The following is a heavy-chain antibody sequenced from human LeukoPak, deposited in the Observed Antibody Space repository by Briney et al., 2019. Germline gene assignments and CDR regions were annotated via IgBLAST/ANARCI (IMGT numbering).Heavy chain of an antibody. Sequence: GGSLRLSCAASGFTFSSYAMSWVRQAPGKGLEWVSAISGSGGSTYYADSVKGRFPISRDNSKNTLYLQMNSLRAEDTAVYYCAKGGRWLQGRFDYWGQGTLVTVSS. D-gene: IGHD5-24*01. CDR2: ISGSGGST. V-gene: IGHV3-23*01. J-gene: IGHJ4*02. CDR3: AKGGRWLQGRFDY. CDR1: GFTFSSYA.